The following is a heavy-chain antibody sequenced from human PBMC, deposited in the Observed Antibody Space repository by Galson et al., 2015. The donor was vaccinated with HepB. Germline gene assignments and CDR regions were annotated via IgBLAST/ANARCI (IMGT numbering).Heavy chain of an antibody. J-gene: IGHJ5*02. Sequence: SLRLSCAVSGFTFSSFSMSWVRQAPGRGLQWVSLISASGGSTFYEDSVKGRFTISRDNSKNTLYLQMNSLRAEDTAVYYCARHEGYCSGGSCYGGIDPWGQGTLVTVSS. D-gene: IGHD2-15*01. CDR2: ISASGGST. CDR3: ARHEGYCSGGSCYGGIDP. V-gene: IGHV3-23*01. CDR1: GFTFSSFS.